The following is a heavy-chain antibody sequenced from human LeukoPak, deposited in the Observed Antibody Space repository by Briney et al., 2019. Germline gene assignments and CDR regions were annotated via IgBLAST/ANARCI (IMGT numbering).Heavy chain of an antibody. D-gene: IGHD3-10*01. V-gene: IGHV4-34*01. Sequence: SETLSLTCAVYGGSFSGYYWSWIRQPPGKGLEWIGEINHSGSTNYNPSLKSRVTISVDTSKNEFSLKLSSVTAADTAVYYCAPYIYGSGSYNFDYWGQGTLVTVSS. CDR2: INHSGST. J-gene: IGHJ4*02. CDR3: APYIYGSGSYNFDY. CDR1: GGSFSGYY.